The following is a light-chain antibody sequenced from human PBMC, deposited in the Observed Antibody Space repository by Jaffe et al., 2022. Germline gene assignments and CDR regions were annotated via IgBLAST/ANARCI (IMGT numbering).Light chain of an antibody. CDR2: AAS. CDR1: QSISSY. J-gene: IGKJ4*01. CDR3: QQSYSTPFKLT. Sequence: DIQMTQSPSSLSASVGDRVTITCRASQSISSYLNWYQQKPGKAPKLLIYAASSLQSGVPSRFSGSGSGTDFTLTISSLQPEDFATYYCQQSYSTPFKLTFGGGTKVEIK. V-gene: IGKV1-39*01.